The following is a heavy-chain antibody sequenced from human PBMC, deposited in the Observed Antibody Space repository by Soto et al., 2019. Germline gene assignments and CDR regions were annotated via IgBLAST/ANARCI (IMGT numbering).Heavy chain of an antibody. D-gene: IGHD2-15*01. CDR2: IYPGDSDT. J-gene: IGHJ2*01. V-gene: IGHV5-51*01. CDR3: ARERRIGVYGGNPLSYFDI. Sequence: GESLKISCKGSGYSFTSYWIGWVRQMPGKGLEWMGIIYPGDSDTRYSPSFQGQVTISADKSISTAYLQWSSLKASDTAMYYCARERRIGVYGGNPLSYFDIWGRGTLVTVSS. CDR1: GYSFTSYW.